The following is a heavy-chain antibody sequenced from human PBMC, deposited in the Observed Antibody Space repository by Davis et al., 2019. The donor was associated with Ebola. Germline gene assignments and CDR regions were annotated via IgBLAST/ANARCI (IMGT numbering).Heavy chain of an antibody. V-gene: IGHV3-74*01. CDR2: INSDGSST. CDR3: ARENCSGGSCYSGYMDV. D-gene: IGHD2-15*01. J-gene: IGHJ6*03. CDR1: GFTFSSYW. Sequence: PGGSLRLSCAASGFTFSSYWMHWVRQAPGKGLVWVSRINSDGSSTSYADSVKGRFTISRDNAKNTLYLQMNSLRAEDTAVYYCARENCSGGSCYSGYMDVWGKGTTVTVSS.